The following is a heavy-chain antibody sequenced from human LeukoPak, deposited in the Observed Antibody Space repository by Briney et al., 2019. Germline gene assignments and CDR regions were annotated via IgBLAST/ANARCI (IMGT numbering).Heavy chain of an antibody. J-gene: IGHJ6*03. D-gene: IGHD4-11*01. Sequence: SQTLSLTCTVSGGSISSGSYYWSWVRQPPGKGLEWIGYIYYTGSTNYSPSLKSRVTISVDMSKNQFSLKLSSVTAADTAVYYCARAKGNSNYPYYYMDVWGKGTTVTVSS. CDR3: ARAKGNSNYPYYYMDV. CDR1: GGSISSGSYY. V-gene: IGHV4-61*01. CDR2: IYYTGST.